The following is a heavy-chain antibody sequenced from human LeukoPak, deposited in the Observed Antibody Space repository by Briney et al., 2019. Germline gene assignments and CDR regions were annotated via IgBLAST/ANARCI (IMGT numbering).Heavy chain of an antibody. CDR1: GYSISSGYY. D-gene: IGHD6-19*01. CDR2: IYHSGST. Sequence: SETLSLTCTVSGYSISSGYYWGWIRPPPGKGLEWIGSIYHSGSTYYNPSLKSRVTISVDTSKNQFSLKLSSVTAADTAVYYCARDYAVAWGRNYYYYMDVWGKGITVTVSS. CDR3: ARDYAVAWGRNYYYYMDV. V-gene: IGHV4-38-2*02. J-gene: IGHJ6*03.